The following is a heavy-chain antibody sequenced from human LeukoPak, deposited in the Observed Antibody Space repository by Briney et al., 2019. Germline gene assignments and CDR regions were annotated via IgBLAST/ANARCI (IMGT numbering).Heavy chain of an antibody. CDR2: IYYSGST. J-gene: IGHJ6*03. D-gene: IGHD3-9*01. CDR1: GGSISSSSYY. CDR3: ARTPGYYDILTGGYYYYMDA. V-gene: IGHV4-61*01. Sequence: TSETLSLTCTVSGGSISSSSYYWSWIRQPPGKGLEWIGYIYYSGSTNYNPSLKSRVTISVDTSKNQFSLKLSSVTAADTAVYYCARTPGYYDILTGGYYYYMDAWGKGTTVTISS.